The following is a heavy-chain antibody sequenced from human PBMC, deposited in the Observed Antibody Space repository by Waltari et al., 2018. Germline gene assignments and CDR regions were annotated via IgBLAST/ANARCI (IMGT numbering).Heavy chain of an antibody. CDR2: IKYDGSAT. CDR3: ARGSTGYVRVWDS. Sequence: DVQLVESGGGLVQPGGSLRLSCSASGFNFGAYWRTWVRLAPGKGLEWVANIKYDGSATYHADSVNGRFAISRDNAHNSLYLQMNSVIADDTAIYFCARGSTGYVRVWDSWGQGTMVTVSS. J-gene: IGHJ5*01. D-gene: IGHD2-2*01. V-gene: IGHV3-7*03. CDR1: GFNFGAYW.